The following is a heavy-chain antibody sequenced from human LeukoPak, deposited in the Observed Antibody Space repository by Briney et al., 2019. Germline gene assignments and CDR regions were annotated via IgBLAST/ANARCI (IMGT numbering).Heavy chain of an antibody. Sequence: GGSLRLSCAASGFTFSSYSMNWVRQAPGKGLDWVSSISSSSSYIYYADSVKGRLTISRDNAKNSLYLQMNSLRAEDTAVYYWAKRDCSGASCYSDYWGQGTLVTVSS. J-gene: IGHJ4*02. CDR3: AKRDCSGASCYSDY. D-gene: IGHD2-15*01. CDR1: GFTFSSYS. CDR2: ISSSSSYI. V-gene: IGHV3-21*01.